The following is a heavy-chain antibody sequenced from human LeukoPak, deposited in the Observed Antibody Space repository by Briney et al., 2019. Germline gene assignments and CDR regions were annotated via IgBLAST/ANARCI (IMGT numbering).Heavy chain of an antibody. Sequence: GGSLRLSCAASGFTFSSYAMHWVRQAPGKGLEWVAVISYDGSNKYYADSVKGRFTISRDNSKNTLYLQMNSLRAEDTAVYYCARDSRFDYWGQGTLVTVSS. CDR3: ARDSRFDY. J-gene: IGHJ4*02. CDR2: ISYDGSNK. CDR1: GFTFSSYA. V-gene: IGHV3-30-3*01.